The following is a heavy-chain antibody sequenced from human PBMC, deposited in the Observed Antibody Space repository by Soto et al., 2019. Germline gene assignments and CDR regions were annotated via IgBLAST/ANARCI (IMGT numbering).Heavy chain of an antibody. CDR2: INHSGST. CDR3: ARRVSGYSYGPFDY. CDR1: GGSFSGYY. D-gene: IGHD5-18*01. Sequence: PSETLSLTCAVYGGSFSGYYWSWIRQPPGKGLEWIGEINHSGSTNYNPSLKSRVTISVDTSENQFSLKLSSVTAADTAVYYCARRVSGYSYGPFDYWGQGTLVTVSS. J-gene: IGHJ4*02. V-gene: IGHV4-34*01.